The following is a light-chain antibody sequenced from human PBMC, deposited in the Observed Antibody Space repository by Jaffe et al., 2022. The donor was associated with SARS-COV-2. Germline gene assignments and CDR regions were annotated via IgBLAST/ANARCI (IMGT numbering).Light chain of an antibody. CDR2: QDA. V-gene: IGLV3-1*01. CDR3: QVWDDNTYWV. CDR1: KLGDKY. J-gene: IGLJ3*02. Sequence: SYDLTQPPSMSVSPGQTASITCSADKLGDKYVSWYQQKPGQSPVLVIYQDAKRPSGIPERFSGSNSGNTATLTISGTQAMDEADYFCQVWDDNTYWVFGGGTKLTVL.